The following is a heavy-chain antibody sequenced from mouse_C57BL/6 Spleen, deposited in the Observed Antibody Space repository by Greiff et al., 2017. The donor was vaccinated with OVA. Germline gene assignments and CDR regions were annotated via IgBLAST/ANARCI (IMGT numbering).Heavy chain of an antibody. CDR3: AREETPYFDV. CDR1: GYTFTSYD. Sequence: VKLVESGPELVKPGASVKLSCKASGYTFTSYDINWVKQRPGQGLEWIGWIYPRDGSTKYNEKFKGKATLTVDTSSSTAYMELHSLTSEDSAVYFCAREETPYFDVWGTGTTVTVSS. J-gene: IGHJ1*03. CDR2: IYPRDGST. V-gene: IGHV1-85*01.